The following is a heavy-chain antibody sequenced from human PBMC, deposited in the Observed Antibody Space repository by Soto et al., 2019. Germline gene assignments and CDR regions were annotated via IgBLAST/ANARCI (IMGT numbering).Heavy chain of an antibody. D-gene: IGHD2-15*01. J-gene: IGHJ5*02. Sequence: ASVKVSCKASGYVSTGFYLHWVRQAPGQGLEWMGWIFPNSGATNYAQKFQGRVTLTRDTSLSTGYMDLTRLTSDDTAVYYCARGRSLKWNWFDRWGQGTLVTVSS. CDR3: ARGRSLKWNWFDR. CDR2: IFPNSGAT. CDR1: GYVSTGFY. V-gene: IGHV1-2*02.